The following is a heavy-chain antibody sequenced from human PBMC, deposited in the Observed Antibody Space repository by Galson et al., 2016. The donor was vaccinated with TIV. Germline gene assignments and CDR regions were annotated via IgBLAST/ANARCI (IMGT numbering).Heavy chain of an antibody. CDR2: VFYTGSA. CDR3: ARDKSDIDTVDYFYYYMDV. V-gene: IGHV4-61*01. J-gene: IGHJ6*03. D-gene: IGHD2-21*02. Sequence: SETLSLTCTVSGGSISRGHYYWNWIRQPPGKGLEWIGHVFYTGSADYNPSLKSRVTISLDTSKNQFSLKMRSVTAADSAVYYCARDKSDIDTVDYFYYYMDVWGRGTTVTVSS. CDR1: GGSISRGHYY.